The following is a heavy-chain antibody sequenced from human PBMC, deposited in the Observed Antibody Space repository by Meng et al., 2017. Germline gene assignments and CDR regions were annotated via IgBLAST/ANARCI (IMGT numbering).Heavy chain of an antibody. V-gene: IGHV3-66*02. D-gene: IGHD6-19*01. Sequence: GGSLRLSCEASGFTVSSNYMSWVRQAPGKGLEWVSVIYNGGSTYYEDAAMERCIITRDNYKNTLYLQINNLRADETTVDYCSREIAVVGQKDYYYYGLDVWGQGTTVTVSS. J-gene: IGHJ6*02. CDR1: GFTVSSNY. CDR3: SREIAVVGQKDYYYYGLDV. CDR2: IYNGGST.